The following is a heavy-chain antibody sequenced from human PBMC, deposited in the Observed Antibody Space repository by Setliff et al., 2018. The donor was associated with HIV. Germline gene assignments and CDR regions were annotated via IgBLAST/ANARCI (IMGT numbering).Heavy chain of an antibody. CDR1: GYSFTSYW. V-gene: IGHV5-51*07. D-gene: IGHD2-2*01. CDR2: VYPGDSNT. CDR3: ARHLGLPDATDYMDV. J-gene: IGHJ6*03. Sequence: PGESLKISCKGSGYSFTSYWIGWVHQMPGKGLEWMGIVYPGDSNTRYSPSFQGQVTISADQSVSTAYLQWSSLKASDNAMYYCARHLGLPDATDYMDVWGKGTTVTVSS.